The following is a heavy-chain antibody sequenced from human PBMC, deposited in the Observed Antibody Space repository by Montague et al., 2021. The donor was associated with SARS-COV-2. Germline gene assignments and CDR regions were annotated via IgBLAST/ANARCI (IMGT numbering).Heavy chain of an antibody. CDR1: GASIGRSTYY. J-gene: IGHJ4*02. CDR2: IYYSGST. CDR3: GSDTTSYCRFDY. Sequence: SETLSLTCTVYGASIGRSTYYWGWIRQPPGKDLEWIGTIYYSGSTHYNPSLRSRVTISLDTSKNQLSLRLTSVTAADTAFYYCGSDTTSYCRFDYWGRGTLISVSS. V-gene: IGHV4-39*07. D-gene: IGHD2/OR15-2a*01.